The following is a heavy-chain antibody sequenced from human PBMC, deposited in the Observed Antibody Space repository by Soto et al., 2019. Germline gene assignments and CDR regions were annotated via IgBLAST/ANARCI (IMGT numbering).Heavy chain of an antibody. J-gene: IGHJ3*02. CDR3: AKDLVDSRRAFDI. CDR1: GFTFSSYS. CDR2: ISSSSSTI. V-gene: IGHV3-48*01. Sequence: GGSLRLSCAASGFTFSSYSMNWVRQAPGKGLEWVSYISSSSSTIYYADSVKGRFTISRDNSKNSLYLQMNSLRAEDTAVYYCAKDLVDSRRAFDIWGQGTMVTVSS. D-gene: IGHD6-6*01.